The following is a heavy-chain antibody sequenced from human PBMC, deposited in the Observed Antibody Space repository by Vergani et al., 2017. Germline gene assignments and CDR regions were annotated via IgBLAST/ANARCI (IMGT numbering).Heavy chain of an antibody. CDR1: GGSISSHY. CDR2: IYYSGST. D-gene: IGHD2-15*01. J-gene: IGHJ4*02. Sequence: QVQLQESGPGLVKPSETLSLTCTVSGGSISSHYWSWIRQPPGKGLEWIGYIYYSGSTNYNPSLKSRVTISVETSKNQFSLKLSSVTAADTAVYYCARTDCSGGSCYSGGFDYWGQGTLVTVSS. CDR3: ARTDCSGGSCYSGGFDY. V-gene: IGHV4-59*11.